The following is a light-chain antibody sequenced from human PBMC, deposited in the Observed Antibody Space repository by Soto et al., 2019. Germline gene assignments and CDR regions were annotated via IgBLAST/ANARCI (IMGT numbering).Light chain of an antibody. CDR3: QQGYSLPIT. Sequence: DIQMTQSPFSLSASVGDRVSITCRASQSISTSLTWYQQKPGKAPQLLIYSASRLQSGVPSTFSGSGSGTDFTLTISSLRPEDFATYYCQQGYSLPITFGQGTRLEIK. J-gene: IGKJ5*01. CDR1: QSISTS. V-gene: IGKV1-39*01. CDR2: SAS.